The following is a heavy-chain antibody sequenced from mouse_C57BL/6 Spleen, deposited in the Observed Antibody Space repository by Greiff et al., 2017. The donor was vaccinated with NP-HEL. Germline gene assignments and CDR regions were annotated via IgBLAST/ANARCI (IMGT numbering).Heavy chain of an antibody. D-gene: IGHD1-1*01. CDR3: ARHEFTTGPPRLYFDY. CDR1: GYTFTEYT. Sequence: QVHVKQSGAELVKPGASVKLSCKASGYTFTEYTIHWVKQRSGQGLEWIGWFYPGSGSLKYNEKFKDKATLTADKSSSTVYMELSSLTSEDSAVYFCARHEFTTGPPRLYFDYWGQGTTLTVSS. V-gene: IGHV1-62-2*01. CDR2: FYPGSGSL. J-gene: IGHJ2*01.